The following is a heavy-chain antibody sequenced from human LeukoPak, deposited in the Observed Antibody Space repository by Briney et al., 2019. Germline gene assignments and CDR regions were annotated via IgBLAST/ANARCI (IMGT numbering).Heavy chain of an antibody. Sequence: SETLSLTCTVSGGSISSYYLSWIRQPAGKGLEWIGRIYSSGSAYYNPSLKSRVTMSVDTSKNQFSLKLTSVTAADTAVYYCARDRYYYDSSGSPFDYWGQGTLVTVSS. D-gene: IGHD3-22*01. CDR3: ARDRYYYDSSGSPFDY. CDR2: IYSSGSA. V-gene: IGHV4-4*07. J-gene: IGHJ4*02. CDR1: GGSISSYY.